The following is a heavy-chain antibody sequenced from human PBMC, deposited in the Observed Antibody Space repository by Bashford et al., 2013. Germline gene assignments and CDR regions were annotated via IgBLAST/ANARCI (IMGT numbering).Heavy chain of an antibody. J-gene: IGHJ6*02. V-gene: IGHV3-30*04. CDR1: GFTFSSHP. CDR3: AKSHYSNYAHYYYYYGMDV. D-gene: IGHD4-11*01. CDR2: ISFDGSDI. Sequence: GSLRLSCAVSGFTFSSHPMNWVRQAPGKGLEWLAVISFDGSDINYAASVKGRLTISRDNSKNTLYLQMNSLRAEDTAVYYCAKSHYSNYAHYYYYYGMDVWGQGTTVTVSS.